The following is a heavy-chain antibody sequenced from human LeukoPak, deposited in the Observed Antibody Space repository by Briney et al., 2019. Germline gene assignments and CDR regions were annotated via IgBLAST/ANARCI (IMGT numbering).Heavy chain of an antibody. D-gene: IGHD4-17*01. Sequence: PGGSLRLSCAASGFTFSNYWMNWVRQAPGKGLEWVANIKQDGSEKYYVDSVKGRFTISRDNVENSLYLQMNCLRAEDTAVYYCARGGFMTTVTTYWGQGTLVTVSS. J-gene: IGHJ4*02. CDR1: GFTFSNYW. CDR3: ARGGFMTTVTTY. V-gene: IGHV3-7*05. CDR2: IKQDGSEK.